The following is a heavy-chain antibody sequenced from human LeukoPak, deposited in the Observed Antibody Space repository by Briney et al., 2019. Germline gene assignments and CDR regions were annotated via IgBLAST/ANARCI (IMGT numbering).Heavy chain of an antibody. CDR2: ISWNSGSI. J-gene: IGHJ4*02. Sequence: SPRLSCAASGFTFDDYAMHWVRQAPGKGLEWVSGISWNSGSIGYADSVKGRFTISRDNAKNSLYLQMNSLRAEDTALYYCVKDMGYSSGWPLDYWGQGTLVTVSS. CDR3: VKDMGYSSGWPLDY. V-gene: IGHV3-9*01. D-gene: IGHD6-19*01. CDR1: GFTFDDYA.